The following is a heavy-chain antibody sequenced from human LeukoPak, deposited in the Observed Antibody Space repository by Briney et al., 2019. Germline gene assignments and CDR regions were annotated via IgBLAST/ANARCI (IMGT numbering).Heavy chain of an antibody. CDR3: ARAKGYSYDFDY. CDR2: IYYSGST. Sequence: TASQTLSLTCTVSGGSISSGGYYWSWIRQHPGKGLEWIGYIYYSGSTYYNPSLKSRVTISVDTSKNQFSLKLSSVTAADTAVYYCARAKGYSYDFDYWGQGTPVTVSS. CDR1: GGSISSGGYY. J-gene: IGHJ4*02. D-gene: IGHD5-18*01. V-gene: IGHV4-31*03.